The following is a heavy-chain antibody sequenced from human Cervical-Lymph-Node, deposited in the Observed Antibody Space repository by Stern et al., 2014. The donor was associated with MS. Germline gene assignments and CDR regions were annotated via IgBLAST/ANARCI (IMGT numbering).Heavy chain of an antibody. Sequence: QDQLVQSGAEVKKPGSSVKVSCKASGGTFSSYAINWVRQAPGQGLEWVGGIIPIFGTANYAQKFQGRVTITADDSTSTVYMELSSLRSEDTAVFYCARPTTVTVGTMDVWGQGTTVTVSS. CDR1: GGTFSSYA. J-gene: IGHJ6*02. D-gene: IGHD4-17*01. V-gene: IGHV1-69*12. CDR3: ARPTTVTVGTMDV. CDR2: IIPIFGTA.